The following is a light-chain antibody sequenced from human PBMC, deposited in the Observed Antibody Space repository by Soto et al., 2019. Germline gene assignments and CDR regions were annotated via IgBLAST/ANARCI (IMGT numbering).Light chain of an antibody. V-gene: IGLV2-14*01. Sequence: QSVLTQPASVSGSPGQSITISCTGTSSDVGVYNYVSWYQQHPGKAPKLMIYEVTYRPSGVSNRFSGSKSGNTAYLTISGLQAEDEADYYCSSYTTRSTLVFGGGTKLTVL. J-gene: IGLJ3*02. CDR3: SSYTTRSTLV. CDR1: SSDVGVYNY. CDR2: EVT.